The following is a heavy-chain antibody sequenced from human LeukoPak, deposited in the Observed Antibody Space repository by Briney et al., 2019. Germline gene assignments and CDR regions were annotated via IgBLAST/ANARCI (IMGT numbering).Heavy chain of an antibody. J-gene: IGHJ4*02. CDR2: IRSNGGST. D-gene: IGHD3-9*01. Sequence: GGSLRLSCSASGFTFSSYAMHWVRLAPGKGLEYASAIRSNGGSTYYADSVKGRFTISRDNSKNTLYLQMGSLRAEDTAVYYCVKGNYDILPGYFDYWGQGTLVTVSS. CDR1: GFTFSSYA. CDR3: VKGNYDILPGYFDY. V-gene: IGHV3-64D*09.